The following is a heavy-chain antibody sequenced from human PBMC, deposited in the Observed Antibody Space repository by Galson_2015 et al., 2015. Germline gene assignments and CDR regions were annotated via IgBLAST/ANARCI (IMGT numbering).Heavy chain of an antibody. D-gene: IGHD2-2*01. Sequence: SVKVSCKASGYTFTSYGINWVRQAPGQGLEWMGWISAYNGNTNYAQKLQGRVTMTTDTSTSTAYMELRSLRSDDTAVYYCASGYCSSTSCLFYYYMDVWGKGTTVTVSS. V-gene: IGHV1-18*01. J-gene: IGHJ6*03. CDR1: GYTFTSYG. CDR3: ASGYCSSTSCLFYYYMDV. CDR2: ISAYNGNT.